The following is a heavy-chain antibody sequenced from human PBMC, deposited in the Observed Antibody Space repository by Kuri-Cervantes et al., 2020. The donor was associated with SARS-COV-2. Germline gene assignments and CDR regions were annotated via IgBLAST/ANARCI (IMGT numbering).Heavy chain of an antibody. D-gene: IGHD4-11*01. Sequence: SETLSLTCAVSGYSISSGYYWGWIRQPPGKGLEWIGSIYHSGSTNYNPSLKSRVTISVDTSKNQFSLKLSSVTAADTAVYYCARVPYSNYVWFDPWGQGTLVTVSS. V-gene: IGHV4-38-2*01. J-gene: IGHJ5*02. CDR3: ARVPYSNYVWFDP. CDR2: IYHSGST. CDR1: GYSISSGYY.